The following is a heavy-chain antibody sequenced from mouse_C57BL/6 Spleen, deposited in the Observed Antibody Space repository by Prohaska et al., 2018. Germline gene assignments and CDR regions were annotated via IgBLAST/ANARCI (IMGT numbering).Heavy chain of an antibody. Sequence: QVQLQQPGSELVRPGSSVKLSCKASGYTFTSYWMHRVKQRPIHGLEWIGNIDPSDSETHYNQKFKDKATLTVDKASSTAYMQLSSLTSEDSAVYYCARPYDYDGRYFDVWGTGTTVTVSS. D-gene: IGHD2-4*01. CDR2: IDPSDSET. V-gene: IGHV1-52*01. J-gene: IGHJ1*03. CDR3: ARPYDYDGRYFDV. CDR1: GYTFTSYW.